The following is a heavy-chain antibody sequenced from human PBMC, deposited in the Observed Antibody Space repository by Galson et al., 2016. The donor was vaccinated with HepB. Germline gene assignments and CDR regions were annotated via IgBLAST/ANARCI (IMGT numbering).Heavy chain of an antibody. CDR3: TRHDFWRGPDETNWFDP. CDR1: GGSIRSRGYY. J-gene: IGHJ5*02. D-gene: IGHD3-3*01. V-gene: IGHV4-39*01. CDR2: IYYSGRT. Sequence: SETLSLTCTVSGGSIRSRGYYWGWIRQPPGKGLEWIGSIYYSGRTHYNPSLKSRVTISLDTSNNQFSLKLSSVTVTDTAVYYCTRHDFWRGPDETNWFDPWGQGTLVTVSS.